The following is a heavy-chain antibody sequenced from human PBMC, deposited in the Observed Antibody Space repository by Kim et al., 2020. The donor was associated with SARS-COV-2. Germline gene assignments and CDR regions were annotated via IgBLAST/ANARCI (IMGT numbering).Heavy chain of an antibody. V-gene: IGHV4-59*01. D-gene: IGHD5-12*01. CDR3: ARDRVEWLQSRQYYYYGMDV. J-gene: IGHJ6*02. CDR2: IYYSGST. Sequence: SETLSLTCTVSGGSISSYYWSWIRQPPGKGLEWIGYIYYSGSTNYNPSLKSRVTISVDTSKNQFSLKLSSVTAADTAVYYCARDRVEWLQSRQYYYYGMDVWGQGTTVTVSS. CDR1: GGSISSYY.